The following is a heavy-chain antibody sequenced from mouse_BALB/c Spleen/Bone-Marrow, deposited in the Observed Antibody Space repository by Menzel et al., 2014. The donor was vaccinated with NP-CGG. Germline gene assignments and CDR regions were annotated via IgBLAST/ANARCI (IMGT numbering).Heavy chain of an antibody. D-gene: IGHD2-1*01. CDR1: GYAFTNYL. Sequence: QVQLQQPGAELVRPGTSVKVSCKASGYAFTNYLIEWVKQRPGQGLEWIGVLNPGSGGTNYNEKFKGKATLTADKSSNIAYMQLSSLTSDDSAVYFCARRIYYAMGYWGQGTTLTVSS. V-gene: IGHV1-54*01. CDR3: ARRIYYAMGY. J-gene: IGHJ2*01. CDR2: LNPGSGGT.